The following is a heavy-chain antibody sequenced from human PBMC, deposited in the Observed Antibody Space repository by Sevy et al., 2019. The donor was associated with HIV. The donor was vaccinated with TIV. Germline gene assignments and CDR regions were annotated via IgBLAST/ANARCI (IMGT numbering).Heavy chain of an antibody. D-gene: IGHD3-9*01. CDR3: ARPYYDILTGSSPPYYFDY. CDR1: GFTFSSYA. Sequence: GGSLRLSCAASGFTFSSYAMHWVRQAPGKGLEWVAVISYDGSNKYYADSRKGRFTISRDNSKNTLYLQMNSLRAEDTPVYYCARPYYDILTGSSPPYYFDYWGQGTLVTVSS. CDR2: ISYDGSNK. J-gene: IGHJ4*02. V-gene: IGHV3-30-3*01.